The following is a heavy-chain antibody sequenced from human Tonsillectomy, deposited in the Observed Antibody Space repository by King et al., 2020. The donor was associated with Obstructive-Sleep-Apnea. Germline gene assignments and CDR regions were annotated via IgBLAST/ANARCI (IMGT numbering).Heavy chain of an antibody. V-gene: IGHV3-33*01. Sequence: VQLVESGGGVVQPGRSLRLSCAASGFTFSSYGMHWVRQAPGKGLEWVAGIWYDGSNKYYADSVKGRFTISRDNSKNTLYLQMNSLRAEDTAVYYCARAIAAAVPLYFDYWGQGTLVTVSS. CDR2: IWYDGSNK. D-gene: IGHD6-13*01. CDR1: GFTFSSYG. CDR3: ARAIAAAVPLYFDY. J-gene: IGHJ4*02.